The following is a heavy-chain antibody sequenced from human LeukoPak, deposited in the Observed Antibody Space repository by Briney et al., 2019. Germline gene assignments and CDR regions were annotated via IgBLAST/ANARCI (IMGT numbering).Heavy chain of an antibody. J-gene: IGHJ4*02. CDR1: DYTFISYG. Sequence: ASVKVSCKASDYTFISYGISWVRQAPGQGLEWMGWISAYNGNANYAQKFQGRVTMTTDTSTSTAYMELSSLRSEDTAVYYCARDLRGSGSYLSYWGQGTLVTVSS. V-gene: IGHV1-18*01. CDR2: ISAYNGNA. CDR3: ARDLRGSGSYLSY. D-gene: IGHD1-26*01.